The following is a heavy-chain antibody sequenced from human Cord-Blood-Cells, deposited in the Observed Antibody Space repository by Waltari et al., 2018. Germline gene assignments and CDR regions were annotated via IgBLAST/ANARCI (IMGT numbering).Heavy chain of an antibody. CDR1: GYTFTSYD. V-gene: IGHV1-8*01. Sequence: QVQLVQSGAEVKKPGASVKVSCKASGYTFTSYDINWVRQATGQGLEWMGWMNPNSGNTGYAQKFQGRVTMTRNTSISTAYMELSSLRSEDTAVYYCARVGGVSGWYYYYGMDVWGQGTTVTVSS. CDR3: ARVGGVSGWYYYYGMDV. J-gene: IGHJ6*02. D-gene: IGHD6-19*01. CDR2: MNPNSGNT.